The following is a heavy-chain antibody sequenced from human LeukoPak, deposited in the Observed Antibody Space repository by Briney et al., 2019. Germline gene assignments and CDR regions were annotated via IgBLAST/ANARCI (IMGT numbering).Heavy chain of an antibody. CDR2: ISGSGGST. D-gene: IGHD3-9*01. CDR3: AKDPYYGILTGYYKVDDALDI. J-gene: IGHJ3*02. CDR1: GFTFSSYG. V-gene: IGHV3-23*01. Sequence: GGTLRLSCAASGFTFSSYGMSWVRQAPGKGLGWVSAISGSGGSTYYADSVKGRFTISRDNSKNTLYLQMNSLRAEDTAVYYCAKDPYYGILTGYYKVDDALDIWGQGTMVTVSS.